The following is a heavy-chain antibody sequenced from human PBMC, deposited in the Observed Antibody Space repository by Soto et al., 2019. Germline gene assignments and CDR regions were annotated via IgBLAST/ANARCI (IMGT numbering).Heavy chain of an antibody. D-gene: IGHD3-16*01. CDR3: ARDVARGGNFDY. CDR1: GGSISSGGYY. J-gene: IGHJ4*02. CDR2: IYYSGST. Sequence: QVQLQESGPGLVKPSQTLSLTCTVSGGSISSGGYYWSWIRQHPGKGLEWSGYIYYSGSTYYNPSLKSRVTISVDTSKNQFSLKLSSVTAADTAVYYCARDVARGGNFDYWGQGTLVTVSS. V-gene: IGHV4-31*03.